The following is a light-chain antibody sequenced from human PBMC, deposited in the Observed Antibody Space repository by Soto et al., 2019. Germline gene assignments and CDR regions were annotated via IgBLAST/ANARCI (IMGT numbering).Light chain of an antibody. V-gene: IGLV7-43*01. CDR1: AGAVTSAYY. CDR3: LLYYGGAQVL. CDR2: STS. J-gene: IGLJ2*01. Sequence: QAVVTQEPSLTVSPGGTVTLTCASSAGAVTSAYYTNWLQQKPGQAPRALIYSTSEKHSWTPARFSGSLLGGKAALTLSAEQPADEADYYCLLYYGGAQVLFGGGTKLTVL.